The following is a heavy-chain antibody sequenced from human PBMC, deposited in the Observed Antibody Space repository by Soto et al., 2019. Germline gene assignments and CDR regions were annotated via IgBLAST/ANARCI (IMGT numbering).Heavy chain of an antibody. CDR1: GFTFSSYG. J-gene: IGHJ6*02. D-gene: IGHD3-22*01. CDR2: IWYDGSNK. Sequence: VQLVESGGGVVQPGRSLRLSCAASGFTFSSYGMHWVRQAPGKGLEWVAVIWYDGSNKYYADSVKGRFTISRDNSKNTLYLQMNSLRAEDTAVYYCARLHHYTMIVVRDYYYYGMDVWGQGTTVTVSS. V-gene: IGHV3-33*01. CDR3: ARLHHYTMIVVRDYYYYGMDV.